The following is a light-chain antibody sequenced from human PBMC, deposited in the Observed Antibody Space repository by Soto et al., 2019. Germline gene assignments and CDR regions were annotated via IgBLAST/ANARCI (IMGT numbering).Light chain of an antibody. V-gene: IGKV1-5*03. CDR1: QSISNW. CDR3: QQNNTYPCT. J-gene: IGKJ1*01. Sequence: DIQMTQSPSTLSASVGDRVTITCRASQSISNWLAWYQQKAGKAPKLLIYKASSLETGVQSRFNRSGSGTEVTLTIGRLQPDYFAFYYCQQNNTYPCTFGQGTKVEI. CDR2: KAS.